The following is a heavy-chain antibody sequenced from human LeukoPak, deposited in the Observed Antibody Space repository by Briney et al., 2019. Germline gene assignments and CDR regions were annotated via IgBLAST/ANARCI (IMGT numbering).Heavy chain of an antibody. J-gene: IGHJ4*02. CDR3: AKDIRNDRFGGPGKY. V-gene: IGHV3-30*18. D-gene: IGHD3-10*01. Sequence: EGSLRLSCVVSGFTFSTYAMHWVRQAPGKGLEWVAIISYDGSDKYYADSVKGRFTISRDNSKNTLYLQMNSLRAEDTAVYYCAKDIRNDRFGGPGKYWGQGTLVTVSS. CDR2: ISYDGSDK. CDR1: GFTFSTYA.